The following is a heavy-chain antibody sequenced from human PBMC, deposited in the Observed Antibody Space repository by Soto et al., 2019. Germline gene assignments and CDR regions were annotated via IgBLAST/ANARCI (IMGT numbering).Heavy chain of an antibody. V-gene: IGHV3-48*03. D-gene: IGHD3-22*01. Sequence: PGGSLRLSCAASGFTFSSYEMNWVRQAPGKGLEWVSYISSSGSTIYYADSVKGRFTISRDNAKNSLYLQMNSLRAEDTAVYYCARESYYDSSGYSLVFDYWGQGTLVTVSS. J-gene: IGHJ4*02. CDR1: GFTFSSYE. CDR2: ISSSGSTI. CDR3: ARESYYDSSGYSLVFDY.